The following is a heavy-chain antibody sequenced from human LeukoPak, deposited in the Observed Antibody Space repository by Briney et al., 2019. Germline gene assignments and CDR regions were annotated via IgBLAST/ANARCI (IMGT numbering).Heavy chain of an antibody. CDR2: IYHSGST. V-gene: IGHV4-30-2*01. J-gene: IGHJ4*02. CDR1: GGSISSGGYY. CDR3: ARDLEYYFDY. Sequence: TLSLTCTVSGGSISSGGYYWSWIRQPPGKGLEWIGYIYHSGSTYYNPSLKSRVTISVDRSKNQFSLKLSSVTAADTAVYYCARDLEYYFDYWGQGTLVTVSS.